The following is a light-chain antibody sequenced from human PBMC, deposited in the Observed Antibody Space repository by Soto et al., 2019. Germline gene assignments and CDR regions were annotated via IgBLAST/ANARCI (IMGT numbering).Light chain of an antibody. Sequence: IVMTQSPATLSVSPGERATLSCRASQSVGTNLAWYHQKPGQAPRLLISGASTRATGVPARFTGSGSGTEFTLTISSLRSEDFAVYYCQQYYNWPPTFGRGTKVEIK. CDR3: QQYYNWPPT. J-gene: IGKJ1*01. V-gene: IGKV3-15*01. CDR1: QSVGTN. CDR2: GAS.